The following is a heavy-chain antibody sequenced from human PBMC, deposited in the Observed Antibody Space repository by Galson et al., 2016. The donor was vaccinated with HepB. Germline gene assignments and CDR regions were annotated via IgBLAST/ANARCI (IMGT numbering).Heavy chain of an antibody. V-gene: IGHV4-59*12. CDR1: DDSISSYF. CDR2: MYYSRT. J-gene: IGHJ6*03. Sequence: SETLSLTCSVSDDSISSYFWTWIRQPPGRGLEWIGCMYYSRTKYNPSLKSRVTISGDASKNKFSLTLSSVTAADTAVYYCARARDDFWSGYYNGGRDYYFYYMDVWGKGTTVTVSS. D-gene: IGHD3-3*01. CDR3: ARARDDFWSGYYNGGRDYYFYYMDV.